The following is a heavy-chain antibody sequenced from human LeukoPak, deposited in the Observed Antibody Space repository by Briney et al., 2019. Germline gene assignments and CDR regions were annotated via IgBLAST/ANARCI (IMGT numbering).Heavy chain of an antibody. Sequence: GGSLRLSCAASGFTFSSYAMSWVRQAPGKGLEWVSGISVSGGSTECADSVKGRFTISRDNSKNTLYLQMNSLRAEDTAVYYCVYYAYVWGSYPGDSWGQGTLVTVSS. D-gene: IGHD3-16*02. CDR3: VYYAYVWGSYPGDS. J-gene: IGHJ4*02. V-gene: IGHV3-23*01. CDR1: GFTFSSYA. CDR2: ISVSGGST.